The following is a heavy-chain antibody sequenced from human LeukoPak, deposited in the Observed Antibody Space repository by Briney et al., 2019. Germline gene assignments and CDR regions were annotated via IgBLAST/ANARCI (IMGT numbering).Heavy chain of an antibody. D-gene: IGHD3-10*01. J-gene: IGHJ5*02. V-gene: IGHV3-48*01. Sequence: GGSLRLSCAASGFTFSSYSMMWVRQAPGKGLEWVSYISSSSTTIHYADSVKGRFTISRDNAKNSVYLQMNSLRAEDTAVYYCARAPLGMVRGPMEDPWGQGTLVTVSS. CDR2: ISSSSTTI. CDR3: ARAPLGMVRGPMEDP. CDR1: GFTFSSYS.